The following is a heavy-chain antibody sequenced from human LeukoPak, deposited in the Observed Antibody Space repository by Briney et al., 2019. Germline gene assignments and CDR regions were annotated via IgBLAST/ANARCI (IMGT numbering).Heavy chain of an antibody. CDR2: ISYDGSNK. CDR1: RFTFSSYA. Sequence: GGSLGLSCAASRFTFSSYAMHWVRQAPGKGLEWVAVISYDGSNKYYADSVKGRFTISRDNSKNTLYLQMNSLRAEDTAVYYCARVGYSSSWYTFDYWGQGTLVTVSS. D-gene: IGHD6-13*01. V-gene: IGHV3-30*04. J-gene: IGHJ4*02. CDR3: ARVGYSSSWYTFDY.